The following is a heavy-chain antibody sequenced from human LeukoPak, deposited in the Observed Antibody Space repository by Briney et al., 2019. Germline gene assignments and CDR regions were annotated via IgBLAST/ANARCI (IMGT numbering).Heavy chain of an antibody. CDR2: ISNSGDII. CDR1: GFRFGDFY. V-gene: IGHV3-11*01. D-gene: IGHD2-21*02. Sequence: TGGSLRLSCAASGFRFGDFYMSWIRQAPGKGLEWLSYISNSGDIISYADSVKGRFTISRDNAKNSLYLQMNSLRAEDTAVYYCARETLGVTAFDIWGQGTMVTVSS. J-gene: IGHJ3*02. CDR3: ARETLGVTAFDI.